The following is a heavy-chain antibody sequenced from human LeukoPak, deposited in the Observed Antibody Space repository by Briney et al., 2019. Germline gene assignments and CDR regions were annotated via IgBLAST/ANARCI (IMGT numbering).Heavy chain of an antibody. J-gene: IGHJ4*02. CDR1: GFTFSTYG. CDR2: ISSDGSNK. V-gene: IGHV3-30*18. Sequence: GGSLRLSCAASGFTFSTYGMHWVRQAPGKGLAWVAVISSDGSNKHYADPVKGRFTISRDNSKNTVFLQMNSLTAEDTAVYYCAKAGPTLTIFSYLDFWGQGTLVTVSS. D-gene: IGHD3-9*01. CDR3: AKAGPTLTIFSYLDF.